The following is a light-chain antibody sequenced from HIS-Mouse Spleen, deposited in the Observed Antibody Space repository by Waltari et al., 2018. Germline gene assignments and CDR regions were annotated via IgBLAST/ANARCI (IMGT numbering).Light chain of an antibody. CDR1: SSDVGGYNY. V-gene: IGLV2-14*03. Sequence: QSALTQPASVSGSPGQSITISCTGTSSDVGGYNYVSWYHQHPGKAPKLMIYDVSNRPSGVSNRFSGSKSGNTAYLTISGLHAEDEADYYCSSYTSSSTWVFGGGTKLTVL. CDR3: SSYTSSSTWV. J-gene: IGLJ3*02. CDR2: DVS.